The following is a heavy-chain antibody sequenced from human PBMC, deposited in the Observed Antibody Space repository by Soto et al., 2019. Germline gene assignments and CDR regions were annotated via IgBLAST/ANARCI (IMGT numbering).Heavy chain of an antibody. Sequence: SGDEVKKPGASVKVSCQASGYIFVNYGIAWVRQAPRQGLEWMGWISPYTGNTHSASKVQGRLTMTTDTSTSTAYMDLGSLTSDDTAVYYCVMVDNYVTPTPQDVWGQGTTVTVSS. CDR1: GYIFVNYG. J-gene: IGHJ6*02. D-gene: IGHD3-16*01. CDR3: VMVDNYVTPTPQDV. CDR2: ISPYTGNT. V-gene: IGHV1-18*01.